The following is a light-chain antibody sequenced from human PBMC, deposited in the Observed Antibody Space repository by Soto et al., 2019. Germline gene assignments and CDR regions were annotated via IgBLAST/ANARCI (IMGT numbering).Light chain of an antibody. Sequence: EFVLAQSPVTLCLSPGERATLSCRASQTVRNNYLAWYQQKPGQAPRLLIYDASSRATGIPDRFSGGGSGTDFTLTISRLEPEDFAVYYCQQFSSYPLTFGAGTKVDIK. CDR3: QQFSSYPLT. CDR1: QTVRNNY. CDR2: DAS. V-gene: IGKV3-20*01. J-gene: IGKJ4*01.